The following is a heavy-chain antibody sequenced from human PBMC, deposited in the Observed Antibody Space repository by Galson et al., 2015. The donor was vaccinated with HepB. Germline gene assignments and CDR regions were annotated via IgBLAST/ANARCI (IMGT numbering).Heavy chain of an antibody. D-gene: IGHD7-27*01. V-gene: IGHV3-30*18. CDR3: ANDSTGVYFDS. J-gene: IGHJ4*02. Sequence: SLRLSCAASGFTFSNYGMHWVRQAPGKGLEWVAIILYDGSQEYYADSVKGRFTISTDNSKNTVYLVMNSLTAEDTAVYYCANDSTGVYFDSWGQGTLVTVSS. CDR2: ILYDGSQE. CDR1: GFTFSNYG.